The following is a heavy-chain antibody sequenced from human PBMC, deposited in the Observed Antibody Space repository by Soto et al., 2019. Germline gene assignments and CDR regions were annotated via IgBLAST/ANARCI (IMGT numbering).Heavy chain of an antibody. J-gene: IGHJ5*02. V-gene: IGHV3-30*14. CDR1: GFNFSSSA. CDR2: LSDDANNR. D-gene: IGHD3-10*01. Sequence: GGSLRLSCAASGFNFSSSAMYWVRQAPGKGLEWMAVLSDDANNRYYADSVRGRFTISRDNSKNTLYLQMNSLSADDTAVYYCARASMVRGIIGWFDPWGQGTLVTV. CDR3: ARASMVRGIIGWFDP.